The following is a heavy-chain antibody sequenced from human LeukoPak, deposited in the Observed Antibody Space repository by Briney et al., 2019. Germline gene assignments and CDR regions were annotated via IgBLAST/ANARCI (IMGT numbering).Heavy chain of an antibody. CDR1: GYTFTSYD. D-gene: IGHD6-13*01. V-gene: IGHV1-8*03. J-gene: IGHJ4*02. Sequence: ASVKVSCKASGYTFTSYDINWVRQATGQGLEWMGWMNPNSGNTGYAQKFQGRVTITRNTSISTAYMELSSLRSEDTAVYYCARGRRIAAAGYYFDYWGQGTLVTVSS. CDR3: ARGRRIAAAGYYFDY. CDR2: MNPNSGNT.